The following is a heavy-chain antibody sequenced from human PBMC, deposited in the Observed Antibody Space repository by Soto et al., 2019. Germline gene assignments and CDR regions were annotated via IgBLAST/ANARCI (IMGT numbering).Heavy chain of an antibody. CDR1: GFTFTRHW. CDR2: IKEDGRET. CDR3: ARSQHRLEFWSGWDFDL. J-gene: IGHJ4*02. D-gene: IGHD3-3*01. Sequence: VQLVESGGGLVRPGGSLRLSCAASGFTFTRHWMTWVRQAPGKGLEWVANIKEDGRETFYLDSVKGRFTISRDNTKNSLFLQMNSLRVEVTAFYYCARSQHRLEFWSGWDFDLWGQGMLVTVSS. V-gene: IGHV3-7*01.